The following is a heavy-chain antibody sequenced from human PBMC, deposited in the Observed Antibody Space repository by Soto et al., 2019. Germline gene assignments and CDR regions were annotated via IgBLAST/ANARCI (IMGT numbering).Heavy chain of an antibody. V-gene: IGHV3-49*03. CDR1: GFTFGDYA. J-gene: IGHJ4*02. D-gene: IGHD3-10*01. CDR3: TRWKGSYSDY. Sequence: GSLRLSCTASGFTFGDYAMSWFRQAPGKGLEWVSFIRRKVDGGTREYAASVKGRLTISRDDSKSITYLQMDSPKTEDTAIYYCTRWKGSYSDYWGQGTLVTVSS. CDR2: IRRKVDGGTR.